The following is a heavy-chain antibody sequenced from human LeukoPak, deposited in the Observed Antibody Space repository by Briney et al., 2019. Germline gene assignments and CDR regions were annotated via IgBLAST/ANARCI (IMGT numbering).Heavy chain of an antibody. J-gene: IGHJ4*02. V-gene: IGHV1-18*01. Sequence: ASVKVSCKASGGTFSSYAISWVRQAPGQGLEWMGWISAYNGNTNYAQKLQGRVTMTTDTSTSTAYMELRSLRSDDTAVYHCARVHDDYDILTGGTYYFDYWGQGTLVTVSS. CDR2: ISAYNGNT. D-gene: IGHD3-9*01. CDR1: GGTFSSYA. CDR3: ARVHDDYDILTGGTYYFDY.